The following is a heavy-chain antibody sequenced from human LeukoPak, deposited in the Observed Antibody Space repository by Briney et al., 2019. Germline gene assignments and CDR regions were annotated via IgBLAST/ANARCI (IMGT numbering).Heavy chain of an antibody. CDR3: ARLVAALRDDFYSSGWYRLWGFYFDY. J-gene: IGHJ4*02. Sequence: SQTLSLTCAVSGGSISSGGYSWSWIRQPPGKGLEWIGYIYHSGSTYYNPSLKSRVTISVDRSKNQFSLKLSSVTAADTAVYYCARLVAALRDDFYSSGWYRLWGFYFDYWGQGTLVTVSS. D-gene: IGHD6-19*01. CDR2: IYHSGST. V-gene: IGHV4-30-2*01. CDR1: GGSISSGGYS.